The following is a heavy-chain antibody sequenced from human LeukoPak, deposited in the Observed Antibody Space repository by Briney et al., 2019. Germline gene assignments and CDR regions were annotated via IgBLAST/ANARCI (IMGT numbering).Heavy chain of an antibody. V-gene: IGHV3-30*18. Sequence: GGSLRLSCAASGFTFSSYGMHWVRQAPGKGLEWVAVISYDGSNKYYADSVKGRFTISKDNSKNTLYLQMNSLRAEDTAVYYCAKDRGDGGWSYFDYWGQGTLVTVS. CDR1: GFTFSSYG. CDR3: AKDRGDGGWSYFDY. J-gene: IGHJ4*02. D-gene: IGHD6-19*01. CDR2: ISYDGSNK.